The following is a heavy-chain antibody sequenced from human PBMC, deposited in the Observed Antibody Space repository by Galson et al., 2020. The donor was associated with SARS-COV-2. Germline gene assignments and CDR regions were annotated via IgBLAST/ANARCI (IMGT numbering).Heavy chain of an antibody. CDR2: IYYSGST. CDR1: GGSLSPYY. Sequence: ASETLSLTCTVSGGSLSPYYWSWIRQPPGKGLEWIGYIYYSGSTNYNPSLQSRLTISMDRSKNQFSLKLSSVTAAYTAVYYCARFRGGFDIWGQGTTVSVSS. V-gene: IGHV4-59*08. D-gene: IGHD3-10*01. CDR3: ARFRGGFDI. J-gene: IGHJ3*02.